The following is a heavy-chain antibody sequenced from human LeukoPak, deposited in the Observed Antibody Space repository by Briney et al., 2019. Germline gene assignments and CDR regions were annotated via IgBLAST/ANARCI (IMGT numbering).Heavy chain of an antibody. CDR3: AFGYSNYYFDY. CDR2: IYYSGST. J-gene: IGHJ4*02. V-gene: IGHV4-39*01. CDR1: GGSISSSSYY. D-gene: IGHD2-15*01. Sequence: SETLSLTCTVSGGSISSSSYYWGWIRQPPGKGLEWIGRIYYSGSTYYNPSLKSRVTIAVDTSKNQFSLKLSSVTAADTAVYYCAFGYSNYYFDYWGQGTLVTVSS.